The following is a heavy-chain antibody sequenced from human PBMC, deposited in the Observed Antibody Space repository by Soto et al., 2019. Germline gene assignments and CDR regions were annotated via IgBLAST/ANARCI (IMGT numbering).Heavy chain of an antibody. V-gene: IGHV3-9*01. J-gene: IGHJ4*02. Sequence: EVQLVESGGGLVQPGKSLRLSCAASGFTFDDYAMHWVRQVPGKGLEWVSGLSWYSGTIDYADSVKGRFTISRDNAKNSLHLQMNSLKPEDTAFYYCAKAESSGWYYSLDYWGQGTLVTVSS. D-gene: IGHD6-19*01. CDR3: AKAESSGWYYSLDY. CDR1: GFTFDDYA. CDR2: LSWYSGTI.